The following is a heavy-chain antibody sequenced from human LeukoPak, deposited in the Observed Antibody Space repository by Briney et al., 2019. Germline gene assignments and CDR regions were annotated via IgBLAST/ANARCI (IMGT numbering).Heavy chain of an antibody. J-gene: IGHJ4*02. D-gene: IGHD6-13*01. CDR1: GYTFTSYA. CDR3: ARVESSGYSSSTFDY. Sequence: ASVKVSCKASGYTFTSYAMHWLRQAPGQRLEWMGWINAGNGNTKYSQKFQGRVTITRDTSASTAYMELSSLRSEDTAVYYCARVESSGYSSSTFDYWGQGTLVTVSS. V-gene: IGHV1-3*01. CDR2: INAGNGNT.